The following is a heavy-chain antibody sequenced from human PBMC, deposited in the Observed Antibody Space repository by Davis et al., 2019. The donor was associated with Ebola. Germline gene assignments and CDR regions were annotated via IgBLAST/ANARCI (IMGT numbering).Heavy chain of an antibody. V-gene: IGHV1-18*01. D-gene: IGHD2-15*01. CDR2: ISAYNGNT. Sequence: AASVKVSCKASGYSFKNYAISWVRQAPGQGLEWMGWISAYNGNTNYAQKVQGRVTMTTDTSTGTAYLDLSSLRSEDTAVYYCAREEIVVVVAATKDYYYYGMDVWGKGTTVTVSS. CDR1: GYSFKNYA. CDR3: AREEIVVVVAATKDYYYYGMDV. J-gene: IGHJ6*04.